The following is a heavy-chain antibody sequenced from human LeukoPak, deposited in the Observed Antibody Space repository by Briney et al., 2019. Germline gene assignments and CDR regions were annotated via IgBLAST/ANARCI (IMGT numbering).Heavy chain of an antibody. CDR3: ARDVNSGPGFDY. Sequence: ASVKVSCKVSGYTLTELSMHWVRQAPGKGLEWMGGFDPEDGETIYAQKFQGRVTITADKSTSTAYMELSSLRSEDTAVYYCARDVNSGPGFDYWGQGTLVTVSS. D-gene: IGHD6-25*01. CDR2: FDPEDGET. V-gene: IGHV1-24*01. J-gene: IGHJ4*02. CDR1: GYTLTELS.